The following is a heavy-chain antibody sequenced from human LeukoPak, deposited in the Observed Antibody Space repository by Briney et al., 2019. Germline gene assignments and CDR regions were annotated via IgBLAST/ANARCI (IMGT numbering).Heavy chain of an antibody. D-gene: IGHD4-17*01. CDR1: GFNFSTSG. J-gene: IGHJ3*02. Sequence: QTGGSLRLSWAASGFNFSTSGMHWGRQAPGKGLEGVAIIWYDGSDEYYADSVKGRFSISRDNSKNTLYLPMDSLRAEDTAVYYCARAPTDYGDSRGSFDIWGQATMVTVSS. CDR2: IWYDGSDE. V-gene: IGHV3-33*01. CDR3: ARAPTDYGDSRGSFDI.